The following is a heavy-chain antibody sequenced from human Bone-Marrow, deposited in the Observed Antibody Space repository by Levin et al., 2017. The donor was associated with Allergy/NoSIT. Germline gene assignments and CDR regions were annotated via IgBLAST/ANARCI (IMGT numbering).Heavy chain of an antibody. Sequence: ASVKVSCKASGYTFITFGISWVRQAPGRGLEWMGWISPYNGNTNYAQKFQGRVTLTTDTSTETVHMELRSLKYDDSAVYYCARVLYSNYGDAFDIWGQGTMVTVSS. CDR3: ARVLYSNYGDAFDI. J-gene: IGHJ3*02. CDR2: ISPYNGNT. CDR1: GYTFITFG. V-gene: IGHV1-18*01. D-gene: IGHD4-11*01.